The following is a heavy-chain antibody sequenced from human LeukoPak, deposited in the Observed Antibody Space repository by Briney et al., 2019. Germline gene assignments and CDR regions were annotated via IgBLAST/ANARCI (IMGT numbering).Heavy chain of an antibody. CDR3: ARGYCYDSSGYYRDAFDI. V-gene: IGHV4-4*07. J-gene: IGHJ3*02. CDR1: GGSISSYY. D-gene: IGHD3-22*01. Sequence: SETLSLTCTVSGGSISSYYWSWIRQPAGKGLEWIGRIYTSGSTNYNPSLKSRVTMSVDTSKNQFSLKLSSVTAADTAVYYCARGYCYDSSGYYRDAFDIWGQGTMVTVSS. CDR2: IYTSGST.